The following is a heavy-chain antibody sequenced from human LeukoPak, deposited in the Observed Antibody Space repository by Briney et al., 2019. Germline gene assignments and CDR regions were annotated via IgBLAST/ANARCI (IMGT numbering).Heavy chain of an antibody. V-gene: IGHV4-34*01. D-gene: IGHD5-18*01. CDR1: GGSFSGYY. Sequence: SETLSLTCAVYGGSFSGYYWSWIRQPPGKGLEWIGEINHSGSTNYNPSLKSRVTISVDTSKNQFSLKLSSVTAADTAVYYCARHLSGVTGYTYGRGIDYWGQGTLVTVSS. CDR2: INHSGST. CDR3: ARHLSGVTGYTYGRGIDY. J-gene: IGHJ4*02.